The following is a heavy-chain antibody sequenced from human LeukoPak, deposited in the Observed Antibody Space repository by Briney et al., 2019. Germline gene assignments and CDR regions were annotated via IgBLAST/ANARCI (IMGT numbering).Heavy chain of an antibody. CDR1: GFTFSSYW. J-gene: IGHJ4*02. Sequence: GGSLRLSCAASGFTFSSYWMHWVRQAPGKGMVWVSRINSDGSSTNYADSVKGRFTISRDNAKNTLHLQMNSLRGEDTAVYYCVRGARVSGTASDYWGQGTLVTVSS. V-gene: IGHV3-74*01. CDR2: INSDGSST. D-gene: IGHD3-10*01. CDR3: VRGARVSGTASDY.